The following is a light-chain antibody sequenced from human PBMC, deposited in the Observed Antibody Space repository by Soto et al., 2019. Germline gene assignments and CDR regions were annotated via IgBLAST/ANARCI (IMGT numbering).Light chain of an antibody. CDR2: EVS. CDR3: SSYTSSSTYA. CDR1: SSDVGSYNR. Sequence: QPVLTHPLSVSGSHGQSVRISCTGTSSDVGSYNRVSWYQQPPGTAPKVMIYEVSNRPSGVPDRFSGSKSGNTASLTISGLQAEDEADYYCSSYTSSSTYAFVTGTKVTVL. J-gene: IGLJ1*01. V-gene: IGLV2-18*02.